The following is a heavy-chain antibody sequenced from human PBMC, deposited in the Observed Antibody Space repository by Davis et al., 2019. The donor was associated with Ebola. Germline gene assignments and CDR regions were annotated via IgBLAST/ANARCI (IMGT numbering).Heavy chain of an antibody. V-gene: IGHV3-15*01. CDR3: TTDVYYYDSSGTDAFDI. CDR2: IKSKTDGGTT. Sequence: GESLKISCAASGFTFSSYAMSWVRQAPGKGLEWVGRIKSKTDGGTTDYAAPVKGRFTISRDDSKNTLYLQMNSLKTEDTAVYYCTTDVYYYDSSGTDAFDIWGQGTMVTVSS. CDR1: GFTFSSYA. D-gene: IGHD3-22*01. J-gene: IGHJ3*02.